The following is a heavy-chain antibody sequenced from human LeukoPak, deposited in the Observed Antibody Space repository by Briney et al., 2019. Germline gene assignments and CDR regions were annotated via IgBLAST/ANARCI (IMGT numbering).Heavy chain of an antibody. CDR1: GFTFSSYG. CDR3: ARVRGSTFIVSWFDP. D-gene: IGHD6-13*01. V-gene: IGHV3-30*03. CDR2: ISPDGNNK. J-gene: IGHJ5*02. Sequence: AGGSLRLSCAASGFTFSSYGMHWVRQAPGKGLEWVAVISPDGNNKYYADSARGRFTISRDNPKNTLFLQINSLRAEDTAVYYCARVRGSTFIVSWFDPWGQGTLVTVSS.